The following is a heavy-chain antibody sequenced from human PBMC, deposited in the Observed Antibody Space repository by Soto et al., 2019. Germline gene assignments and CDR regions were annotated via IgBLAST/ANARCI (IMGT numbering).Heavy chain of an antibody. CDR1: GGTFSSYT. D-gene: IGHD3-22*01. Sequence: QVQLLQSGAEVKKPGSSVKVSCKASGGTFSSYTISWVRQAPGQGLEWMGRIIPILGIANYAQKFQGRVTITADKSTSTAYMELSSLRSEDTAVYYCASAPRAGYYDSSGYDYWGQGTLVTVSS. V-gene: IGHV1-69*02. CDR2: IIPILGIA. CDR3: ASAPRAGYYDSSGYDY. J-gene: IGHJ4*02.